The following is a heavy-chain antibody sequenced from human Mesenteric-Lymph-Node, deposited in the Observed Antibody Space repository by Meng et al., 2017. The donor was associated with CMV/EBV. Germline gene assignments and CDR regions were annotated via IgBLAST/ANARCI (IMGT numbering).Heavy chain of an antibody. J-gene: IGHJ4*02. CDR3: ASRFYDYGSGKTYNALGSFDY. D-gene: IGHD3-10*01. V-gene: IGHV1-69*02. CDR2: ILPMFDIS. Sequence: YSVSWVRQAPGQGPELMGTILPMFDISNYAHNLQDRVTISADESTTTASMELSSLRSEDTAVYYCASRFYDYGSGKTYNALGSFDYWGQGTLVTVSS. CDR1: YS.